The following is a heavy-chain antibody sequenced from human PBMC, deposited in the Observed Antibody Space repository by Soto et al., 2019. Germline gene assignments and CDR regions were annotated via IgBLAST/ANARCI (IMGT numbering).Heavy chain of an antibody. D-gene: IGHD6-13*01. V-gene: IGHV4-59*11. CDR3: ARDPTAAGDHDAFDI. Sequence: PSQPLPHRCSVAGGSIIDLCCSRILQPTGKGLEWIGYIYYSGSTNYNPSLKSRVTISVDTSKNQFSLKLSSVTAADTAVYYCARDPTAAGDHDAFDIWGQGTMVTVS. CDR2: IYYSGST. CDR1: GGSIIDLC. J-gene: IGHJ3*02.